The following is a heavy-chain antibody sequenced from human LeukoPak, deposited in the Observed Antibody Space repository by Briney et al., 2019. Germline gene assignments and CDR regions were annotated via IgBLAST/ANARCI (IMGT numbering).Heavy chain of an antibody. D-gene: IGHD4-17*01. CDR3: ARLYGDYGVTRYGMDV. J-gene: IGHJ6*02. CDR1: GGSISSYY. CDR2: IYYSGST. V-gene: IGHV4-59*01. Sequence: SETLSLTCTVSGGSISSYYWSWIRQPPGKGLEWIGYIYYSGSTNYNTSLKSRVTISVDTSKHQFSLKLSSVTAADTAVYYCARLYGDYGVTRYGMDVWGQGTTVTVSS.